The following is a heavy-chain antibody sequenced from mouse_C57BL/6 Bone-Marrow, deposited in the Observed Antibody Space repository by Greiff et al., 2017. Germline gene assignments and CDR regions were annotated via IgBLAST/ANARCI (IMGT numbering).Heavy chain of an antibody. J-gene: IGHJ3*01. CDR1: GFSFNTYA. CDR2: IRSKSNNYAT. V-gene: IGHV10-1*01. CDR3: VRHEGYDGYPWFAY. D-gene: IGHD2-3*01. Sequence: EVQRVESGGGLVQPKGSLKLSCAASGFSFNTYAMNWVRQAPGKGLEWVARIRSKSNNYATYYADSVKDRFTISRDDSESMLYLQMNNLKTEDTAMYYGVRHEGYDGYPWFAYWGQGTLVTVSA.